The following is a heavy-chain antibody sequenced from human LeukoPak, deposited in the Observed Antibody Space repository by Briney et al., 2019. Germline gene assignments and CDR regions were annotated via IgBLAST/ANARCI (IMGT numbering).Heavy chain of an antibody. CDR1: GITFRSYA. CDR3: AKDPLGVGATGWFDP. Sequence: GGSLRLSCAASGITFRSYAMSWVRQAPGKGLEWVSAISGSGGSTYYADSVKGRFTISRDNSKNTLYLQMNSLRAEDTAVYYCAKDPLGVGATGWFDPWGQGTLVTVSS. D-gene: IGHD1-26*01. J-gene: IGHJ5*02. CDR2: ISGSGGST. V-gene: IGHV3-23*01.